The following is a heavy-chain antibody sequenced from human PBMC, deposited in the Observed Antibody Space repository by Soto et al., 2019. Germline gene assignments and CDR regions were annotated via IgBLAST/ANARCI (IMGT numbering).Heavy chain of an antibody. D-gene: IGHD1-1*01. J-gene: IGHJ4*02. Sequence: PGGSLRLSCAASGFTFSSYWMHWVRQAPGKGLVWVSRINSDGSSTSYADSVKGRFTISRDNAKNTLYLQMNSLRAEDTAVYYCARARLRDERPFDYWGQGTLVTVS. V-gene: IGHV3-74*01. CDR2: INSDGSST. CDR1: GFTFSSYW. CDR3: ARARLRDERPFDY.